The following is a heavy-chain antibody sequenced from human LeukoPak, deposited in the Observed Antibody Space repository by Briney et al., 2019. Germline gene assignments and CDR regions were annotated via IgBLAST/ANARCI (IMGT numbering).Heavy chain of an antibody. CDR1: GFTFSSYE. J-gene: IGHJ3*02. CDR2: ISTSGSTK. Sequence: GGSLSFSCAASGFTFSSYEMTWVRQAPGKGWEWVSYISTSGSTKYYADSVRGQFTFSRANGKNSLYLQMNSLRAEDTAVYYCARDRDPGYNDSSGYRRVNAFDIWGQGTMVTVSS. D-gene: IGHD3-22*01. CDR3: ARDRDPGYNDSSGYRRVNAFDI. V-gene: IGHV3-48*03.